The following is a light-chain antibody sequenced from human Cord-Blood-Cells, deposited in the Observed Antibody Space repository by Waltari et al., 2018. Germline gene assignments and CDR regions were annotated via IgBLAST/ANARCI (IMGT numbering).Light chain of an antibody. V-gene: IGKV1-5*03. Sequence: DIQMTQSPSTLSASVGDRVTITCRASQSISSWLAWYQQKTGKAPKHLIYKASSLESGVPSRFGGSGSETEFTLTISSLQPDDFATYYCQQYNSYSRTFGQGTKVEI. CDR2: KAS. CDR3: QQYNSYSRT. J-gene: IGKJ1*01. CDR1: QSISSW.